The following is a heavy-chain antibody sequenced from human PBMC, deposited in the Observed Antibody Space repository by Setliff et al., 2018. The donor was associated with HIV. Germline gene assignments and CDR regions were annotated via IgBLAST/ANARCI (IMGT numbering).Heavy chain of an antibody. CDR1: GHTFTGYY. J-gene: IGHJ5*02. V-gene: IGHV1-2*06. CDR2: INPNSGGT. CDR3: ARSPIAAAGTFRFDP. D-gene: IGHD6-13*01. Sequence: ASVKVSCKASGHTFTGYYMHWVRQAPGQGLEWMGRINPNSGGTDYAQKFQGRVTMTRDTSISTAYTELRRLRSDDTAVYYCARSPIAAAGTFRFDPWGQGTLVTVSS.